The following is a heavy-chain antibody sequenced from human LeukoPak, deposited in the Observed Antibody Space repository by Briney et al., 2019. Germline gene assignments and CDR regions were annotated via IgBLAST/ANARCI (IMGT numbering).Heavy chain of an antibody. CDR2: ISSSGSTI. D-gene: IGHD3-22*01. CDR1: GFTFSSYE. J-gene: IGHJ4*02. V-gene: IGHV3-48*03. CDR3: AREEGPTYYYDSSGYYPSYFDY. Sequence: GGSLRLSCAASGFTFSSYERNWVRQAPGKGLEWVSYISSSGSTIYYADSVKGRFTISRDNAKNSLYLQMNSLRAEDTAVYYCAREEGPTYYYDSSGYYPSYFDYWGQGTLVTVSS.